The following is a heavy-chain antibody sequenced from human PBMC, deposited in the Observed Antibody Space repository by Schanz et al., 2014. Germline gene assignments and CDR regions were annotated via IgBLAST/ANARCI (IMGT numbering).Heavy chain of an antibody. D-gene: IGHD5-12*01. V-gene: IGHV1-3*01. Sequence: QVHLVQSGAEVHKPGASLKISCKASGYTFTNFFLHWVRQAPGQGLEWMGWINAANGNTRYSQKFQGRVTITRDTSASTAYMELSSLRSEDTAVYYCARGGGPEDVFDIWGQGTILTVSS. CDR2: INAANGNT. CDR3: ARGGGPEDVFDI. CDR1: GYTFTNFF. J-gene: IGHJ3*02.